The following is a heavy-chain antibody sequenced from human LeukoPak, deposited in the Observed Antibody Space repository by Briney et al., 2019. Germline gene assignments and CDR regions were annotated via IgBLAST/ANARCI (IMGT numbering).Heavy chain of an antibody. CDR3: ARFRDFHAFDI. J-gene: IGHJ3*02. V-gene: IGHV3-74*01. CDR1: RFTFSSYW. Sequence: PGGSLRLSCAASRFTFSSYWMHWVRQAPGKGLVWVSRINSDGSSTSYADSVKGRFTISRDNSKNTLYLQMNSLRAEDTAVYYCARFRDFHAFDIWGQGTMVTVSS. D-gene: IGHD2/OR15-2a*01. CDR2: INSDGSST.